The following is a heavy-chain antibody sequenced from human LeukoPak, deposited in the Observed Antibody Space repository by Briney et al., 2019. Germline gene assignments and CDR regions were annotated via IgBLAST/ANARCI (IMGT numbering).Heavy chain of an antibody. J-gene: IGHJ6*02. V-gene: IGHV3-23*01. D-gene: IGHD2-8*01. CDR2: ISGGGDST. Sequence: GGSLRLSCAASGFTFSSYAMSWVRQAPGKGLEWVSAISGGGDSTFYADSVKGRFTISRDNSKNTLYLQMNSLRAEDTAVYYCARGMGKYYYYGMDVWGQGTTVTVSS. CDR3: ARGMGKYYYYGMDV. CDR1: GFTFSSYA.